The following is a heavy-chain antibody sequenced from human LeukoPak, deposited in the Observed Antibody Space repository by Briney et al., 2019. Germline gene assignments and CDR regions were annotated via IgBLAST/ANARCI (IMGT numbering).Heavy chain of an antibody. V-gene: IGHV3-21*01. CDR2: ISSSSSSYI. CDR3: ARVGRDTVTQHDAFDI. J-gene: IGHJ3*02. D-gene: IGHD4-17*01. Sequence: PGGSLRLSCAASGFTFSSYSMNWVRQAPGKGLEWVSSISSSSSSYIYYADSVKGRFTISRDNAKNSLYLQMNSLRAEDTAVYYCARVGRDTVTQHDAFDIWGQGTMVTVSS. CDR1: GFTFSSYS.